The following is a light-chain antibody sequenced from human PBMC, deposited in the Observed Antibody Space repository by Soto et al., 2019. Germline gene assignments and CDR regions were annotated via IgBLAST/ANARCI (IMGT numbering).Light chain of an antibody. CDR3: QQSSNIPYT. J-gene: IGKJ2*01. CDR2: AAS. Sequence: DIQMTQSPSSLSASVGDRVTITCRASQTISTYLTWYQQNPGKAPQLLIYAASSLQSGVPSRFSGSRSGTDFTLTISSLQPEDFATYYCQQSSNIPYTFGQGTKLEIK. CDR1: QTISTY. V-gene: IGKV1-39*01.